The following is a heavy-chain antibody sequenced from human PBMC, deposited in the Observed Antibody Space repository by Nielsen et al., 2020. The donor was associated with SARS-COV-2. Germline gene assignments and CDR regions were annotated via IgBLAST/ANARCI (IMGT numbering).Heavy chain of an antibody. CDR1: AFTFSTYW. CDR3: AKMGKASGIAVAGSSGYYYGMDV. Sequence: GGSLRLSCAASAFTFSTYWMHWVRQAPGKGLVWVSRINSDGSSTSYADSVKGRFTISRDNSKNTLYLQMNSLRAEDTAVYYCAKMGKASGIAVAGSSGYYYGMDVWGQGTTVTVSS. CDR2: INSDGSST. J-gene: IGHJ6*02. V-gene: IGHV3-74*01. D-gene: IGHD6-19*01.